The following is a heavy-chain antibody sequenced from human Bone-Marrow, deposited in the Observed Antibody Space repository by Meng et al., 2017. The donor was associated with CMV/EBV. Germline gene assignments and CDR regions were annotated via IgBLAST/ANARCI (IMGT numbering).Heavy chain of an antibody. Sequence: GGSLRLSCAASGFTFDDYAMHWVRQAPGKGLEWVSSISSSSSYIYYADSVKGRFTISRDNAKNSLYLQMNSLRAEDTAVYYCARRTRGYSLYNDYWGQGTLVTVSS. J-gene: IGHJ4*02. CDR3: ARRTRGYSLYNDY. D-gene: IGHD5-18*01. CDR2: ISSSSSYI. V-gene: IGHV3-21*01. CDR1: GFTFDDYA.